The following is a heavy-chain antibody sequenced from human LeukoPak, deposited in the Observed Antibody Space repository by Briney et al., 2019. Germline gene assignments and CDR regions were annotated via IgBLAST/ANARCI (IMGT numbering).Heavy chain of an antibody. D-gene: IGHD2-2*01. V-gene: IGHV3-33*01. CDR1: GFTFSSYG. CDR3: ARDKGDIVVVPAAINLYYYYGMDV. Sequence: GGSLRLSCAASGFTFSSYGMHWVRQAPGKGLEWVAVIWHDGSNKYYADSVKGRFTISRDNSKNTLYLQMNSLRAEDTAVYYCARDKGDIVVVPAAINLYYYYGMDVWGQGTTVTVSS. CDR2: IWHDGSNK. J-gene: IGHJ6*02.